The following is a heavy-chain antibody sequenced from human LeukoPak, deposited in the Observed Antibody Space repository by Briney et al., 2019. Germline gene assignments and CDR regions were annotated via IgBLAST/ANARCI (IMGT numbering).Heavy chain of an antibody. V-gene: IGHV4-59*08. Sequence: SETLSLTCTVSGGSISSYYWSWIRQPPGKGLEWIGYIYYSGSTNYNPSLKSRVTISVDTSKNQFSLKLSSVTAADTAVYYCARLLPARRDGHNYPTWGQGTLVTISS. CDR2: IYYSGST. D-gene: IGHD5-24*01. CDR1: GGSISSYY. J-gene: IGHJ5*02. CDR3: ARLLPARRDGHNYPT.